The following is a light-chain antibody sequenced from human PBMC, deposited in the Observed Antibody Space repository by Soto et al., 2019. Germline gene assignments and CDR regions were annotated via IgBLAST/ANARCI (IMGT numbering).Light chain of an antibody. Sequence: EIVMTQSPATLSVSPGERATLSCRASQSVSNNLAWYQKKPGQAPRLLIYGASTRATGIPARFSGSGSGTVFTLTISSLQSEDVAVYYCQQYNNWWTFGQGTRVEIK. CDR1: QSVSNN. J-gene: IGKJ1*01. CDR2: GAS. V-gene: IGKV3-15*01. CDR3: QQYNNWWT.